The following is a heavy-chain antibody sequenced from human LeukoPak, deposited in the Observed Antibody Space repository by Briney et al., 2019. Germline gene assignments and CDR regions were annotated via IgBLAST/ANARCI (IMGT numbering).Heavy chain of an antibody. CDR3: AGIAAPSS. D-gene: IGHD6-6*01. CDR2: ISSSSSTI. CDR1: RFTFSSYA. Sequence: GGSLRLSCAASRFTFSSYAMHWVRQAPGKGLEWVSYISSSSSTIYYADSVKGRFTISRDNAKNSLYLQMNSLRAEDTAVYYCAGIAAPSSWGQGTLVTVSS. J-gene: IGHJ5*02. V-gene: IGHV3-48*01.